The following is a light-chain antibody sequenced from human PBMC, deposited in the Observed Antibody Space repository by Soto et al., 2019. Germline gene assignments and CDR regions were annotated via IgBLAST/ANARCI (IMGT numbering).Light chain of an antibody. CDR1: QSVSSSY. CDR2: GAS. Sequence: EIVLTQSPGTLSLSPGERATLSCRASQSVSSSYLAWYQQKPGQAPRLLIYGASSRATGIPDRFSGSGSGTDFTLTISRLEPEDFVVYYCQQYGGSPLFTFGPGTKVDIK. V-gene: IGKV3-20*01. CDR3: QQYGGSPLFT. J-gene: IGKJ3*01.